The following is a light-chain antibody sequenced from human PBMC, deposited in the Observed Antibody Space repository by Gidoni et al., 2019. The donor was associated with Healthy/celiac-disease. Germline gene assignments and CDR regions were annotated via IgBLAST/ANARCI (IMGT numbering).Light chain of an antibody. J-gene: IGKJ2*01. CDR1: QSVSSY. CDR2: DAS. V-gene: IGKV3-11*01. CDR3: QQRSNWPRYT. Sequence: EIVLTQSPATLSLSPGERATLSCRASQSVSSYLAWYQQKPGQAPRLLIYDASNRATGIPARFSGSGSGTDFTLTISSLEPEDFAVYYCQQRSNWPRYTVXQGTKLEIK.